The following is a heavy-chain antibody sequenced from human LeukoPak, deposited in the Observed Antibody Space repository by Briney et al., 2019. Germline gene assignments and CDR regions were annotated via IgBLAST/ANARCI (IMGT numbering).Heavy chain of an antibody. V-gene: IGHV3-7*04. CDR1: GFTFSTYW. CDR2: RKEDGSAT. Sequence: GGSLRLSCAASGFTFSTYWMTWVRQAPGKGPEWVANRKEDGSATYYVDSVKGRFTISRDNAKKSLYLQMNSLRAEDTAVYYCARDSPGYLAYDSWGQGTLVTVSS. D-gene: IGHD1-1*01. J-gene: IGHJ4*02. CDR3: ARDSPGYLAYDS.